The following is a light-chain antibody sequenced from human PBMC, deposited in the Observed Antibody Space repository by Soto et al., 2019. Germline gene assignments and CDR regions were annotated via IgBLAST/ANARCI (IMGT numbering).Light chain of an antibody. CDR1: QSVSSSY. CDR3: QPYGSSPPYT. J-gene: IGKJ2*01. Sequence: EIVLTQSPGTLSLPPGERATLSCSASQSVSSSYLAWYHQKPGQAPRLLIYGASGRATGIPDRFSGSGSGTDFTLTISRLEREDFAVYYCQPYGSSPPYTFGQGTKLEIK. V-gene: IGKV3-20*01. CDR2: GAS.